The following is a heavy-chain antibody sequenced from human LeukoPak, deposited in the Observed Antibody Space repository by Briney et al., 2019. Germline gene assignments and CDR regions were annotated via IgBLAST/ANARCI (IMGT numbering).Heavy chain of an antibody. CDR2: ISSSGSTI. D-gene: IGHD4-23*01. CDR1: GFTFSSYA. J-gene: IGHJ4*02. V-gene: IGHV3-48*04. CDR3: ARCLLMNYGGIGY. Sequence: PGGSLRLSCAASGFTFSSYAMSWVRQAPGKGLEWVSYISSSGSTIYYADSVKGRFTISRDNAKNPLYLQMNSLRAEDTAVYYCARCLLMNYGGIGYWGQGTLVTVSS.